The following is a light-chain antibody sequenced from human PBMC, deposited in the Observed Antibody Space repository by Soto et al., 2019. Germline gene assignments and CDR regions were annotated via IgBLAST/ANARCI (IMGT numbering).Light chain of an antibody. CDR1: NREIGNHNL. V-gene: IGLV2-23*02. Sequence: QSVLTQPASGSWSPGQSISISCTGTNREIGNHNLVSWYQLHAGKAPKLMIYDVTKRPSGVSNRFSGSKSGNTASLTISGLQAEDEADYYCCSYAGSSTLYVFGTGTKVTVL. CDR3: CSYAGSSTLYV. J-gene: IGLJ1*01. CDR2: DVT.